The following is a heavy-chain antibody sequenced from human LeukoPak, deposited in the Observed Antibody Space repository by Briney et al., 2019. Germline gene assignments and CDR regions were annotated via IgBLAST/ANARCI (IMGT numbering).Heavy chain of an antibody. J-gene: IGHJ5*02. V-gene: IGHV3-23*01. CDR1: GFTFSSYA. Sequence: GGSLRLSCAASGFTFSSYAMSWVRQAPGKGLEWVSAISGSGGSTYYADSVKGWFTISRDNSKNTLYLQMNSLRAEDTAVYYCAKGPDCSSTSCYGNWFDPWGQGTLVTVSS. CDR3: AKGPDCSSTSCYGNWFDP. CDR2: ISGSGGST. D-gene: IGHD2-2*01.